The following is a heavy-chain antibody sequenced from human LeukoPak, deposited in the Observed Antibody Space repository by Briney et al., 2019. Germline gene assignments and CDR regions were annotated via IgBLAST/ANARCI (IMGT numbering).Heavy chain of an antibody. CDR1: GYTFTNYG. D-gene: IGHD5-18*01. J-gene: IGHJ6*02. Sequence: ASVKVSRKASGYTFTNYGIIWVRQAPAQGLTGMGWISAYNGNTNYAPKRQGRVTMTTDTSRSTAYMELRSLRSEDTAVYYCARETARGYSYGPPHGMDVWGQGTTVTV. V-gene: IGHV1-18*01. CDR3: ARETARGYSYGPPHGMDV. CDR2: ISAYNGNT.